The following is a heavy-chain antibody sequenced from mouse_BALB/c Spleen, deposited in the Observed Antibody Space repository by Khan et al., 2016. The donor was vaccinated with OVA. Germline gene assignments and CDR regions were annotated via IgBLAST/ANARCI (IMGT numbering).Heavy chain of an antibody. V-gene: IGHV5-15*02. Sequence: EVELVESGGGLVQPGGSRKLSCAASGFTFIDYGMAWVRQTPGKGPEWIAFISSVAYSIYYADTVTGRFTISRENAKNTLYLEMSSLSSDDTAMYYCVRGGFAYWGQGTLVTVSA. CDR3: VRGGFAY. CDR1: GFTFIDYG. CDR2: ISSVAYSI. J-gene: IGHJ3*01.